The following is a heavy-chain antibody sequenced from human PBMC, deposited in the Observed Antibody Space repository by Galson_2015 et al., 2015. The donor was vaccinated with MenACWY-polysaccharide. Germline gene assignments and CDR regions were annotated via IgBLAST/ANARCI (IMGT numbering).Heavy chain of an antibody. CDR3: ARGYSGYG. V-gene: IGHV3-74*01. Sequence: SLRLSCAASGFTFSTYWMHRVRQAPGKGLVWVSRIKRDGSSTSYADSVKGRFTISRDNAKNTLYLQMNSLRAEDTAVYYCARGYSGYGWGQGTLVIVSS. D-gene: IGHD5-12*01. CDR1: GFTFSTYW. CDR2: IKRDGSST. J-gene: IGHJ1*01.